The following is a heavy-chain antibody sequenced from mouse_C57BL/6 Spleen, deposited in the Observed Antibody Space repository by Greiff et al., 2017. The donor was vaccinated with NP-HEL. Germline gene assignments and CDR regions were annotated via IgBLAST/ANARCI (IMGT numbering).Heavy chain of an antibody. V-gene: IGHV1-69*01. CDR3: ARGVYYGYDGAWFAY. CDR2: IDPSDSYT. D-gene: IGHD2-2*01. CDR1: GYTFTSYW. J-gene: IGHJ3*01. Sequence: QVQLQQPGAELVMPGASVKLSCKASGYTFTSYWMHWVKQRPGQGLEWIGEIDPSDSYTNYNQKFKGKSTLTVDKSSSTAYMQLSSLTSEDSAIYYCARGVYYGYDGAWFAYWGKGTLVTVSA.